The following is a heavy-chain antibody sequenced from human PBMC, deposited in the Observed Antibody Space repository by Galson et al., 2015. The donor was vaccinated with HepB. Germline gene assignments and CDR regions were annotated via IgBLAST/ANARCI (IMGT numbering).Heavy chain of an antibody. CDR1: GHTFTSYD. J-gene: IGHJ6*02. D-gene: IGHD1-26*01. CDR2: ISGNNGDT. CDR3: ARGGGSSARGMDV. Sequence: SVKVSCKASGHTFTSYDVSWVRQAPGQGLEWMGWISGNNGDTNYAQKLRGRVTVTTDTSTSTAYMELRSLRSDDTAVYYCARGGGSSARGMDVWGQGTTVTVSS. V-gene: IGHV1-18*04.